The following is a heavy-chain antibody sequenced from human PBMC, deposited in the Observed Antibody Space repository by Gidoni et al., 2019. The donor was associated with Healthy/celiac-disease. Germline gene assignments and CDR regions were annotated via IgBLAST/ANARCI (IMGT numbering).Heavy chain of an antibody. V-gene: IGHV4-34*01. CDR1: GGSFSGYY. J-gene: IGHJ4*02. D-gene: IGHD1-26*01. CDR2: INHSGST. CDR3: AGRSYYAFDY. Sequence: QVQLQQWGAGLLKPSETLSLTCAVYGGSFSGYYWSWIRQPPGKGLEWIGEINHSGSTNYNPSLKSRVTISVDTSKNQFSLKLSSVTAADTAVYYCAGRSYYAFDYWGQGTLVTVSS.